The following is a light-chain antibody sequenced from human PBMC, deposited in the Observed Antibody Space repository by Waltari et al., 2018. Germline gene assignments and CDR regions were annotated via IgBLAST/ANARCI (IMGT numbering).Light chain of an antibody. CDR2: EAS. CDR3: CSYGGVATPWV. V-gene: IGLV2-23*01. J-gene: IGLJ3*02. Sequence: QSALTQPASVSGSPGQSITISCNGTSSDVGTYNLVYWYQHHPGKSPKLTIYEASERPSGVSGRFSGSKSGNTASLTISGLQTEDEAHYYCCSYGGVATPWVFGGGTKLTVL. CDR1: SSDVGTYNL.